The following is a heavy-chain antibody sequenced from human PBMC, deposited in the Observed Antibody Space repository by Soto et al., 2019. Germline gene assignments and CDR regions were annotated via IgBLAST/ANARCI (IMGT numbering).Heavy chain of an antibody. Sequence: ASVKVSCKASGYTFTGYYMHWVRQAPGQGLEWMGWINPNSGGTNYAQKFQGWVTMTRDTSISTAYMELSRLRSDDTAVYYCARSQHQLVHNWFDPWGQGTLVTVSS. J-gene: IGHJ5*02. D-gene: IGHD6-13*01. CDR2: INPNSGGT. CDR3: ARSQHQLVHNWFDP. V-gene: IGHV1-2*04. CDR1: GYTFTGYY.